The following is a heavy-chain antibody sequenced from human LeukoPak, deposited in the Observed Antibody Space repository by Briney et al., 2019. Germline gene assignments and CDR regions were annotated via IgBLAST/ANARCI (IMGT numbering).Heavy chain of an antibody. Sequence: TSETLSLTCAVSGYSISSNNWWAWVRQPPGKGLEWIGYIYYNENTYYNPYNPSLTSRVTMSVDTSKNQFSLRLDSVTEIDTAMYYCARNQAVAANRGASDVWGQGTMVTVSS. D-gene: IGHD6-19*01. J-gene: IGHJ3*01. V-gene: IGHV4-28*01. CDR1: GYSISSNNW. CDR3: ARNQAVAANRGASDV. CDR2: IYYNENT.